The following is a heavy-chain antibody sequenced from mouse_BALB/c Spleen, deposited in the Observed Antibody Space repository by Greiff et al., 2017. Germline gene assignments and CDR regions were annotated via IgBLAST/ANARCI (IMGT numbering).Heavy chain of an antibody. CDR2: ISDGGSYT. Sequence: DVQLVESGGGLVKPGGSLKLSCAASGFTFSDYYMYWVRQTPEKRLEWVATISDGGSYTYYPDSVKGRFTISRDNAKNNLYLQMSSLKSEDTAMYYCARGGFHYYGSSSYAMDYWGQGTSVTVSS. CDR1: GFTFSDYY. CDR3: ARGGFHYYGSSSYAMDY. V-gene: IGHV5-4*02. D-gene: IGHD1-1*01. J-gene: IGHJ4*01.